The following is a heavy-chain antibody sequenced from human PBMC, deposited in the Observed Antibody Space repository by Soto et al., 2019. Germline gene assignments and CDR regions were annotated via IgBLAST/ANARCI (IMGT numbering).Heavy chain of an antibody. Sequence: SETLSLTCAVYGGSSSGYYWSWIRQPPGKGLEWIGEINHSGSTNYNPSLKSRVTISVDTSKNQFSLKLSSVTAADTAVYYCARARRLWSLGYCSGGSCFDFDYWGQGTLVTVSS. V-gene: IGHV4-34*01. J-gene: IGHJ4*02. CDR1: GGSSSGYY. CDR3: ARARRLWSLGYCSGGSCFDFDY. D-gene: IGHD2-15*01. CDR2: INHSGST.